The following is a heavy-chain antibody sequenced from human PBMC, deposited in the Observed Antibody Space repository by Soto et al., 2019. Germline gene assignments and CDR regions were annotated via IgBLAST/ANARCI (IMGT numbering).Heavy chain of an antibody. CDR1: GFTFSSYS. J-gene: IGHJ6*02. V-gene: IGHV3-21*01. CDR2: MSSSSSYI. D-gene: IGHD6-6*01. Sequence: PGGSLRLSCAASGFTFSSYSMNWVRQAPGKGLEWVSSMSSSSSYIYYADSAKGRFTISRDNAKNSLYLQMNSLRAEDTAVYYCARETSIAAIGMDVWGQGTTVTVSS. CDR3: ARETSIAAIGMDV.